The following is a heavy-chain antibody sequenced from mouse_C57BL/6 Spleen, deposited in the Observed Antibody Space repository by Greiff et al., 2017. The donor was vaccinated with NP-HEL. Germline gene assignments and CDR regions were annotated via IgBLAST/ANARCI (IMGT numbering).Heavy chain of an antibody. J-gene: IGHJ4*01. CDR1: GYSFTSYY. V-gene: IGHV1-66*01. CDR3: ARPDLYAMDY. CDR2: IYPGSGNT. Sequence: QVQLQQSGPELVKPGASVKISCKASGYSFTSYYIHWVKQRPGQGLEWIGWIYPGSGNTKYNEKFKGKATLTADTSSSTAYMQLSSLTSEDSAVYYCARPDLYAMDYWGQGTSVTVSS.